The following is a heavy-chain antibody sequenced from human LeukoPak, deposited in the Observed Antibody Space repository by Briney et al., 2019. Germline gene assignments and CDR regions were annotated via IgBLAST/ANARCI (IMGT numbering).Heavy chain of an antibody. J-gene: IGHJ2*01. CDR3: ARGPNYDILTGYWSWYFDL. CDR2: IYYSGST. V-gene: IGHV4-59*01. Sequence: PSETLSLTCTVSGGSISSYYWSWIRQPPGKGLEWIGYIYYSGSTNYNPSLKSRVTISVDTSKSQFSLKLSSVTAADTAVYYCARGPNYDILTGYWSWYFDLWGRGTLVTVSS. D-gene: IGHD3-9*01. CDR1: GGSISSYY.